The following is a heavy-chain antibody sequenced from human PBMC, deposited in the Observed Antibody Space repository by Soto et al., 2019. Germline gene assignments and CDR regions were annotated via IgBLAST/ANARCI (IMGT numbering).Heavy chain of an antibody. D-gene: IGHD3-10*01. CDR2: IRAYNGNT. V-gene: IGHV1-18*01. CDR3: ARIGYYYGSGSPPGDYGMDV. CDR1: GYTFTSYG. J-gene: IGHJ6*02. Sequence: ASVKVSCKASGYTFTSYGISWVRQAPGQGLEWMGWIRAYNGNTNYAQKLQGRFTMTTDTSTSTAYMELRSLRSDDTAVYYCARIGYYYGSGSPPGDYGMDVWGQGTTVTVTS.